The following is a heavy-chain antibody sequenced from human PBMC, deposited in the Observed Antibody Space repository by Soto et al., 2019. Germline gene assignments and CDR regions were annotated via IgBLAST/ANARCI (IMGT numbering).Heavy chain of an antibody. CDR3: ARDKGGGPFDY. CDR2: ISGSGGST. J-gene: IGHJ4*02. Sequence: EVQLLESGGGLLQPGGSLRLSCAASGFTFSSFAMTWVRQAPGKGLEWVSAISGSGGSTYYSDSVKGRFTISRDNFKNTLYLQMNSLRAEDTAVYYCARDKGGGPFDYWGQGTLVTVSS. CDR1: GFTFSSFA. V-gene: IGHV3-23*01. D-gene: IGHD3-16*01.